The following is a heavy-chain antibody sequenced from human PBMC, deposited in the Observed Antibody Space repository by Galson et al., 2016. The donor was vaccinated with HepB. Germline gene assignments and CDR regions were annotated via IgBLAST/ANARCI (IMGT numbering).Heavy chain of an antibody. CDR1: GDSVSSNNAG. Sequence: CAISGDSVSSNNAGWNWIRQSPSGGLEWLGRTYYRSKWFYDYAESVKSRITIKPDTTKNQFSLQLNSVTVEDTAVYYCAKYQAGGPPPRFYGMDVWGQGTTVTVSS. CDR3: AKYQAGGPPPRFYGMDV. V-gene: IGHV6-1*01. D-gene: IGHD1-26*01. CDR2: TYYRSKWFY. J-gene: IGHJ6*02.